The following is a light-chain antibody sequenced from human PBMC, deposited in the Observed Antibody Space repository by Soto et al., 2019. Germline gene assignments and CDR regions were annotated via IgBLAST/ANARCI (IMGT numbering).Light chain of an antibody. J-gene: IGKJ1*01. V-gene: IGKV1-5*01. CDR2: DAS. CDR1: QSITRW. CDR3: QQYNSYQWT. Sequence: DIQMTQSPSTLSASVGDRVTVTCRASQSITRWLAWDQQKSGKAPKLLIYDASRLESGVPSRFSGSGSGTEFTRTISRLQPDDCGSYYCQQYNSYQWTLGQGTKVEIK.